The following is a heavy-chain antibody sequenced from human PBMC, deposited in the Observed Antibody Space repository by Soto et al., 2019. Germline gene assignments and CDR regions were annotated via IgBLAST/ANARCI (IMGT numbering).Heavy chain of an antibody. Sequence: QVQLVESGGGVVQPGRSLRLSCAASGFTFSSYGMHWVRQAPGKGLEWVAVIWYDGSNKYYADSVKGRCTISRDNSKNTLYLQMNSLRAEDTAVYYCARELLVPAANPEPIGDFDLWGRGTLVTVYS. CDR2: IWYDGSNK. V-gene: IGHV3-33*01. CDR3: ARELLVPAANPEPIGDFDL. D-gene: IGHD2-2*01. CDR1: GFTFSSYG. J-gene: IGHJ2*01.